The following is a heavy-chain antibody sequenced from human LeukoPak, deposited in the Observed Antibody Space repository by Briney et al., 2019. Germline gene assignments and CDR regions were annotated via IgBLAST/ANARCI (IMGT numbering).Heavy chain of an antibody. CDR3: ASRPAMAAAGDY. J-gene: IGHJ4*02. CDR1: GGTFSTYG. V-gene: IGHV1-69*06. D-gene: IGHD6-13*01. Sequence: SVKVSCKASGGTFSTYGISWVRQAPGQGLEWMGGIVPNSGTADYAQKFQGGVTITADKSTSTAYMELSSLRTEDTAVYYCASRPAMAAAGDYWGQGTLVTVSS. CDR2: IVPNSGTA.